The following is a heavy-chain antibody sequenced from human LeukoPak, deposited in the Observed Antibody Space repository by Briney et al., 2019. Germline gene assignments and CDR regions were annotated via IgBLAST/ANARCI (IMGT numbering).Heavy chain of an antibody. D-gene: IGHD3-9*01. CDR3: AREDILTGYFIDY. V-gene: IGHV3-48*03. J-gene: IGHJ4*02. CDR2: ISSSGSTI. Sequence: PGGSLRLSCAASGFTFSSYEMNWVGQARGKGLEWVSYISSSGSTIYYADSVKGRFTISRDNAKNSLYLQMNSLRAEDTAVYYCAREDILTGYFIDYWGQGTLVTVSS. CDR1: GFTFSSYE.